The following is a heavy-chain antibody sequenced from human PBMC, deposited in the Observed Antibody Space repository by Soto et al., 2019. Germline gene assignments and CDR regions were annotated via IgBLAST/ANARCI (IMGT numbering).Heavy chain of an antibody. CDR3: VHRHCSPCGFPAFDP. J-gene: IGHJ5*02. D-gene: IGHD2-15*01. V-gene: IGHV2-5*02. Sequence: QITLKESGPSLVKPTQTLTLTCTFSGFSLSTSGVGVGWIRQPPGKALEWLALIYWDDEKRYRTSLKNRLTITKDTSKKQVVLTMTNMDPVDTATYYCVHRHCSPCGFPAFDPWGEGNLVSVS. CDR1: GFSLSTSGVG. CDR2: IYWDDEK.